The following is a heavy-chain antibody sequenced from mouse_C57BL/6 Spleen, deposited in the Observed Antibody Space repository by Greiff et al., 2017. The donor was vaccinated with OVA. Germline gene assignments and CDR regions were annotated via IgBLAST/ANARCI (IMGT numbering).Heavy chain of an antibody. CDR2: INPNNGGT. J-gene: IGHJ2*01. CDR1: GYTFTDYN. V-gene: IGHV1-22*01. Sequence: EVQLQESGPELVKPGASVKMSCKASGYTFTDYNMHWVKQSHGKSLEWIGDINPNNGGTSYNQKFKGKATLTVNNSSSTAYMELRSLTAEDAAVYYCARSYGYDYWGQGTTLTVSS. CDR3: ARSYGYDY. D-gene: IGHD2-2*01.